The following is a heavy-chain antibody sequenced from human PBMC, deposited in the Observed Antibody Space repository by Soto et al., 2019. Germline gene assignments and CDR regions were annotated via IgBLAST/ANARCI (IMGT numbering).Heavy chain of an antibody. V-gene: IGHV3-30-3*01. D-gene: IGHD7-27*01. CDR2: ISYDGTNK. J-gene: IGHJ4*02. CDR3: ARDPKTSGGQHWAFNYFDS. CDR1: GFSFSISP. Sequence: QVQLVESGGGVVQPGRSLRLSCAASGFSFSISPMHWVRQAPGKGPEWVALISYDGTNKFYADSVKGRFTISRDNSKSTLYLQVDSLRPEDAAVYYCARDPKTSGGQHWAFNYFDSCGQGTLVTVSS.